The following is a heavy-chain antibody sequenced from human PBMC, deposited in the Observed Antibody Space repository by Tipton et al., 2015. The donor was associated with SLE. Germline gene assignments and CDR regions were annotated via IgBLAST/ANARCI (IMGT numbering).Heavy chain of an antibody. D-gene: IGHD3-10*01. V-gene: IGHV4-34*01. J-gene: IGHJ4*02. CDR1: GGSFSDYY. CDR3: ARGPLVAYYYGSGSYYNPPHYFDY. Sequence: TLSLTCAVYGGSFSDYYWSWIRQPPGKGLEWIGEINHSGSTNYNPSLKSRVTTSVDTSKNQFSLKLSSVTAADTAVYYCARGPLVAYYYGSGSYYNPPHYFDYWGQGTLVTVSP. CDR2: INHSGST.